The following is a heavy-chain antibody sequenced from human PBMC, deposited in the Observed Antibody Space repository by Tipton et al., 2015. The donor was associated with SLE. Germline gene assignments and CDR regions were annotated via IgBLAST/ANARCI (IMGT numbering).Heavy chain of an antibody. J-gene: IGHJ6*02. V-gene: IGHV3-30*02. CDR1: GFTFSKYG. CDR2: IQYDGSNN. CDR3: AKAGFYGDYVYYYYGMDV. D-gene: IGHD4-17*01. Sequence: SLRLSCAASGFTFSKYGMHWVRQAPGKGLEWVAFIQYDGSNNYYADSVKGRFTISRDKSKNTLYLQMNSLRDEDTAVYYCAKAGFYGDYVYYYYGMDVWGQGTTVTVSS.